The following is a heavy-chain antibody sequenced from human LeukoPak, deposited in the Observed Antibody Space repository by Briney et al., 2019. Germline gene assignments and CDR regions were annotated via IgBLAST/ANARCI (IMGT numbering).Heavy chain of an antibody. CDR1: GGSISSGGYY. CDR3: ASGAGTMDNAFDI. Sequence: SETLSLTCTVSGGSISSGGYYWSWIRQPPGTGLEWIGYIYYSGSTRYNPSLNYNPSLKSRVTISADTSENQFSLKLSSVTAADTAVYYCASGAGTMDNAFDIWGQGTMVTVSS. J-gene: IGHJ3*02. D-gene: IGHD2-2*03. CDR2: IYYSGSTRYNPSL. V-gene: IGHV4-61*08.